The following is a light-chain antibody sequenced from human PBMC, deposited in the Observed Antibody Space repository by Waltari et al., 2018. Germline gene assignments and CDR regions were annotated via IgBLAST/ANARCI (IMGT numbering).Light chain of an antibody. J-gene: IGKJ5*01. Sequence: EIVLTQSPGTLSLSPGERVTLSCRASQSVSGSYLAWYQQKPGQAPRLLIYGASSRATGNPDRFSGRGSWTGFTLTISRLEPEDFAVYYCQQYGSSLITFGQGTRLEIK. V-gene: IGKV3-20*01. CDR1: QSVSGSY. CDR2: GAS. CDR3: QQYGSSLIT.